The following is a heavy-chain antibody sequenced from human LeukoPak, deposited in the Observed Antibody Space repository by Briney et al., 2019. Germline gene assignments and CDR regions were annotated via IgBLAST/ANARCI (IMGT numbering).Heavy chain of an antibody. CDR1: VGCFCGYY. CDR2: INHSGST. D-gene: IGHD3-10*01. J-gene: IGHJ6*03. CDR3: ARGYYGSGSHCCHMDV. Sequence: PSETLSLTCAVYVGCFCGYYWSWIRQPPGKGLEWIGEINHSGSTNYNSSLKSRVTISVDTSKNQFSLKLSSVTAADTAVYYCARGYYGSGSHCCHMDVWGKGTTITVS. V-gene: IGHV4-34*01.